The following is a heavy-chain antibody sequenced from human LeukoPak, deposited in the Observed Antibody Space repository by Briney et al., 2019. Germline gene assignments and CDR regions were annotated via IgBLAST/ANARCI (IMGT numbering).Heavy chain of an antibody. J-gene: IGHJ4*02. CDR1: GGSISIYY. V-gene: IGHV4-59*08. D-gene: IGHD6-13*01. CDR3: ARHLSIAAAGSDFDY. Sequence: YPSETLSLTCTVSGGSISIYYWSWIRQPPGKGLEWIGYIYYSGSTNYNPSLKSRVTISVDTSKNQFSLKLSSVTAADTAVYYCARHLSIAAAGSDFDYWGQGTLVTVSS. CDR2: IYYSGST.